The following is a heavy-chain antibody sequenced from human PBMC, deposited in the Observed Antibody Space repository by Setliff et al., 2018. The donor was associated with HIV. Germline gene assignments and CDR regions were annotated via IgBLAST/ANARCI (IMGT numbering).Heavy chain of an antibody. J-gene: IGHJ3*02. V-gene: IGHV4-61*09. D-gene: IGHD3-3*01. CDR3: ARSPAPGRWDFWTYRGFAFDI. Sequence: SSETLSLTCTVSGDSISSGSYYWSWIRQPAGKGLEWIGEIYHSGDTNYNPSLKSRVTLSVKTSKNQFSLKLNSVTATDTAIYYCARSPAPGRWDFWTYRGFAFDIWGLGTMVTVSS. CDR2: IYHSGDT. CDR1: GDSISSGSYY.